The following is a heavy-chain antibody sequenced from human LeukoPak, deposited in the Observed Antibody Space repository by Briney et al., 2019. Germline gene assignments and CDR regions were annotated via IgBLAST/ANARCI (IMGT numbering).Heavy chain of an antibody. CDR3: APSSGSKDNWFDP. CDR1: GGSITSYF. D-gene: IGHD3-10*01. Sequence: SETLALTCTVSGGSITSYFWSWIRQPAGKGLEWIGDINHSGSSNYNPSLKSRVTISVDTSKNQFSLKLSSVTAADRAVYYCAPSSGSKDNWFDPWGQGTLVTVSS. V-gene: IGHV4-34*01. J-gene: IGHJ5*02. CDR2: INHSGSS.